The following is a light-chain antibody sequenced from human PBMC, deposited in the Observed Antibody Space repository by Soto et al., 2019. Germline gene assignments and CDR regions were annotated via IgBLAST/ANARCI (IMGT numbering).Light chain of an antibody. CDR2: GAS. CDR3: QQANSFPIT. J-gene: IGKJ5*01. Sequence: EIVMTQSPATLSVSPVERATLSCMASQSVSSNLAWYQQKPGQAPRLLIYGASTRATGIPARFSGSGSGTEFTLTISSLQSEDFATYFCQQANSFPITFGQGTRLEIK. V-gene: IGKV3-15*01. CDR1: QSVSSN.